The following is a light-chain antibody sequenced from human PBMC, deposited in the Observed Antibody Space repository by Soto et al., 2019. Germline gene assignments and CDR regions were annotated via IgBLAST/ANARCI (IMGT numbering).Light chain of an antibody. CDR2: DAF. CDR3: QQYNSYSPLT. Sequence: DIQMTQSPSSLSASVEDRVTITCRASQSISSWLAWYQQKPGKAPKLLIFDAFSLESGVPSRFSGSRSGTEFTLTISILQPDDYATYYCQQYNSYSPLTFGGGTKVDIK. V-gene: IGKV1-5*01. J-gene: IGKJ4*01. CDR1: QSISSW.